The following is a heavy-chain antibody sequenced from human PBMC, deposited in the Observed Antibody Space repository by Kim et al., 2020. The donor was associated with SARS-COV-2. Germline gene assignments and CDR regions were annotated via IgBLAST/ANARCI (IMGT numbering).Heavy chain of an antibody. D-gene: IGHD3-10*01. Sequence: SETLSLTCTVSGGSISTYHWTWIRQPPGKGLEWIGYVSYSGSTNYNPSLKSRVTISIDTSRNQFSLKLSSVTAADPAGYYCARHGDDFGSGYFDPWGQGT. V-gene: IGHV4-59*08. CDR3: ARHGDDFGSGYFDP. CDR2: VSYSGST. J-gene: IGHJ5*02. CDR1: GGSISTYH.